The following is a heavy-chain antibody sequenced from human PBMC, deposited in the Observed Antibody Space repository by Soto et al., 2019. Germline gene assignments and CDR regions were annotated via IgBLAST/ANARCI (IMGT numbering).Heavy chain of an antibody. CDR3: ARRARPDFYYMDV. Sequence: EVQLAESGGGLAQTGGSLRLSCAASGFTLSGYAMAWVRQAPGKGLEYVSGISSNGVGTYYANSVQGRFTISRDNSKNTVYLQMVSLRPEDMAVYYCARRARPDFYYMDVWGKWTTVTVSS. CDR1: GFTLSGYA. J-gene: IGHJ6*03. CDR2: ISSNGVGT. V-gene: IGHV3-64*01. D-gene: IGHD6-6*01.